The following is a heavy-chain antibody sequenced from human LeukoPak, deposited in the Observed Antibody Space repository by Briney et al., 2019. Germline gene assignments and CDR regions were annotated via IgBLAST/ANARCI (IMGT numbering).Heavy chain of an antibody. CDR1: GFTFSDYY. Sequence: PGGSLRLSCAASGFTFSDYYMSWIRQAPGKGLEWVLYISSSGSTIYYADSVKGRFTISRDNAKNSLYLQMNSLRAEDTAVYYCARELAGGNYRPHFDYWGQGTLVTVSS. D-gene: IGHD4-23*01. CDR2: ISSSGSTI. V-gene: IGHV3-11*01. J-gene: IGHJ4*02. CDR3: ARELAGGNYRPHFDY.